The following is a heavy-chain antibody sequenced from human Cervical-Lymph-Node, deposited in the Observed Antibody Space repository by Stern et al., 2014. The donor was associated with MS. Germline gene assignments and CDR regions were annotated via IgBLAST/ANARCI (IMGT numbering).Heavy chain of an antibody. CDR2: ISGSGGRT. J-gene: IGHJ4*02. Sequence: EVQLVESGGGLVQPGGSLRLSCAASGFTFSNYHMSWVRLAPGKGLEWVSGISGSGGRTFYADGVKGRFTISRDNSKNTLFVQLNRLRAEDTAVYYCAKALTVTADPVFDSWGQGTLVTVSS. D-gene: IGHD2-21*02. V-gene: IGHV3-23*04. CDR3: AKALTVTADPVFDS. CDR1: GFTFSNYH.